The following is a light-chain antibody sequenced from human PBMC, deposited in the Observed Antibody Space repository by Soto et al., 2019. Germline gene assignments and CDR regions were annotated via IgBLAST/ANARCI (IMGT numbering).Light chain of an antibody. CDR2: RTS. Sequence: EIVLTQSPATVSLSPGERATLSCRASQTVSNNLAWYQQKPGQAPRLLIYRTSNRATGIPARFSGSGSGTDFTLTISILEPEDVAVYYYQQWNSSPPQLTFGPGTKVEIK. CDR3: QQWNSSPPQLT. CDR1: QTVSNN. J-gene: IGKJ3*01. V-gene: IGKV3-11*01.